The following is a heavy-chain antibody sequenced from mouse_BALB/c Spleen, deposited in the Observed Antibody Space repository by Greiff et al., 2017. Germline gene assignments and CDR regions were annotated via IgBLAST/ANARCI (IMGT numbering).Heavy chain of an antibody. CDR2: INHGSGGT. J-gene: IGHJ2*01. V-gene: IGHV1-54*01. CDR1: GYAFTNYF. CDR3: ARSAHYLHFDY. D-gene: IGHD1-2*01. Sequence: QVQLMQSGAELVRPGTSVKVSCTASGYAFTNYFIEWVKQRPGQGLEWIGVINHGSGGTNYNEKFKGKATLTADKSSSTAYMQLSRLTSDDSAVYFRARSAHYLHFDYWGQGTTVTVSS.